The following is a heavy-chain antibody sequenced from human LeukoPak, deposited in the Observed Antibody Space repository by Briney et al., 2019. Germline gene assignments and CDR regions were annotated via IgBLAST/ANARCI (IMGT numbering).Heavy chain of an antibody. J-gene: IGHJ4*02. CDR1: GGSISSYY. Sequence: PSETLSLTCTVSGGSISSYYWSWIRQPPGKGLEWIGYIYYSGSTNYNPSLKSRVTISVDTSKNQFSLKLSSVTAADTAVYYCAREVFGVVRTYYFDYWGQGTLVTVSS. D-gene: IGHD3-3*01. V-gene: IGHV4-59*01. CDR2: IYYSGST. CDR3: AREVFGVVRTYYFDY.